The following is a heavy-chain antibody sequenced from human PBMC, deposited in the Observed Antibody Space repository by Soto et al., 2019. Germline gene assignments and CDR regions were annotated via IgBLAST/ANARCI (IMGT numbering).Heavy chain of an antibody. V-gene: IGHV3-23*01. CDR2: ISGSGGSP. D-gene: IGHD2-21*01. Sequence: GGSLRLSCAASGFTFNSYTMAWVRQAPGKGLEWVSSISGSGGSPSYADSVQGRFTISRDNSKNTVYLQMNSLRAEDTAVYYCAKNGGLVNIRYHYMDVWGRGTTVTVSS. CDR3: AKNGGLVNIRYHYMDV. CDR1: GFTFNSYT. J-gene: IGHJ6*03.